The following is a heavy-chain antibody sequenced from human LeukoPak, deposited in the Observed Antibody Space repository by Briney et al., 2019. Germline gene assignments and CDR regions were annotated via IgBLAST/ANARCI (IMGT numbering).Heavy chain of an antibody. Sequence: GGSLRLSCAASGFTFSSYAMSWVRQAPGKGLEWVSAISGSGGSTYYADSVKGRFTISRDNSKNTLYLQMNSLRAEDTALYYCAKDMTVTIYYYYGMDVWGQGTTVTVSS. V-gene: IGHV3-23*01. CDR3: AKDMTVTIYYYYGMDV. CDR2: ISGSGGST. D-gene: IGHD4-17*01. CDR1: GFTFSSYA. J-gene: IGHJ6*02.